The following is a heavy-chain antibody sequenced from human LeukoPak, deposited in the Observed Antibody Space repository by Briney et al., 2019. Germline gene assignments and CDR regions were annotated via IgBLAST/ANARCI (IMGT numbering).Heavy chain of an antibody. J-gene: IGHJ4*02. CDR2: ISSNGLTT. CDR3: ARLRGSGSYLDL. Sequence: GGSLRLSCAASGFTFSSYEMNWVRQAPGEGLDWVSYISSNGLTTYYAVSVKGRFTISRDNAKNSLYLQMNSLRVDDTALYYCARLRGSGSYLDLWGQGTLVTVSS. D-gene: IGHD1-26*01. CDR1: GFTFSSYE. V-gene: IGHV3-48*03.